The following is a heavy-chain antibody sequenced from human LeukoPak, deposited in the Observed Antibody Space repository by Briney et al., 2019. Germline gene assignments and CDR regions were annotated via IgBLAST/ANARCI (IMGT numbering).Heavy chain of an antibody. CDR2: IYYSGST. CDR3: ARGVRSRYYYDSSGYSRFDY. J-gene: IGHJ4*02. D-gene: IGHD3-22*01. V-gene: IGHV4-59*01. Sequence: SETLSLTCTVSGGSISSYYWSWIRQPPGKGLEWIGYIYYSGSTNYNPSLKSRVTISVDTSKNQFSLKLSSVTAADTAVYYCARGVRSRYYYDSSGYSRFDYWGQGTLVTVSS. CDR1: GGSISSYY.